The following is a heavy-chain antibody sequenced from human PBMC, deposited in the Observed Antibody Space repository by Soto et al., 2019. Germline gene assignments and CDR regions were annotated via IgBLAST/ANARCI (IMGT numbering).Heavy chain of an antibody. V-gene: IGHV3-23*01. CDR1: GFTFTSYA. CDR3: APMGV. Sequence: PGGSLRFSCAASGFTFTSYAMSRVRQAPGNGLEWVSAISGSDNSTYYADSVKGRFTISRDNSKNSLYLQMRSLRADDTAVYYCAPMGVCGQGTTGTVS. J-gene: IGHJ6*02. CDR2: ISGSDNST.